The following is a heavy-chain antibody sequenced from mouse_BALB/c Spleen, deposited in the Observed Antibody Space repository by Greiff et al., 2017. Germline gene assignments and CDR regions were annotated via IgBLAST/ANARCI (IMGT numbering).Heavy chain of an antibody. CDR2: ISPSTGYT. Sequence: VQLQQSGADLAKPGASVKMSCKASGYTFTSYGMHWVHQRPGQGLEWIGYISPSTGYTEYNQKFKDKGTLTADKSSSTDYMQLSSLTSEDSAVYCCARGGYDGYYAAYWGQGTLVTVSA. CDR3: ARGGYDGYYAAY. CDR1: GYTFTSYG. V-gene: IGHV1-4*01. J-gene: IGHJ3*01. D-gene: IGHD2-3*01.